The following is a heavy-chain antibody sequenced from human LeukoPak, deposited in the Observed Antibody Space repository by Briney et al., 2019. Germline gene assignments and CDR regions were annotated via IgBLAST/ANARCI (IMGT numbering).Heavy chain of an antibody. CDR1: GFTFGDYA. CDR3: ARGPGYSSGWYNY. J-gene: IGHJ4*02. D-gene: IGHD6-19*01. CDR2: IRYDGSNK. V-gene: IGHV3-30*02. Sequence: GGSLRLSCTASGFTFGDYAMSWVRQAPGKGLEWVAFIRYDGSNKYYADSVKGRFTISRDNSKNTLYLQMNSLRAEDTAVYYCARGPGYSSGWYNYWGQGTLVTVSS.